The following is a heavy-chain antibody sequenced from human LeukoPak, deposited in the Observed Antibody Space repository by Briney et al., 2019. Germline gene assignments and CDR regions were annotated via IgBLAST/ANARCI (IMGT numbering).Heavy chain of an antibody. CDR2: IKEDGSET. CDR1: AIPFSNSW. Sequence: GGSLRLSCTASAIPFSNSWMSWVRQAPGKGLEWVANIKEDGSETNYVDSVKGRFTISRDNAKNSLFLQMNSLRGEDAAIYYCAGHLAGDSLYRHFDYWGQGTLVTVSS. V-gene: IGHV3-7*04. J-gene: IGHJ4*02. CDR3: AGHLAGDSLYRHFDY. D-gene: IGHD5/OR15-5a*01.